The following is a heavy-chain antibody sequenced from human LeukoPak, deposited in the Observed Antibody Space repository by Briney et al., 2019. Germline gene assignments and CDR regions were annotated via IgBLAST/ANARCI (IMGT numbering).Heavy chain of an antibody. CDR2: ISGSGGST. D-gene: IGHD5-18*01. CDR1: GFTFSSYA. Sequence: PGGSLRLSCAASGFTFSSYAMSWVRQAPGKGLEWVSAISGSGGSTYYADSVKGRFTISRDNSKNTLYLQMNSLRAEDTAVYYCARDLGGYSYGHGGDYWGQGTLVTVSS. J-gene: IGHJ4*02. V-gene: IGHV3-23*01. CDR3: ARDLGGYSYGHGGDY.